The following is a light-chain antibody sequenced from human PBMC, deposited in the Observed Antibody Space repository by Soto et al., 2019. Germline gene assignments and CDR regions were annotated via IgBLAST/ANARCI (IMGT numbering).Light chain of an antibody. V-gene: IGKV1-39*01. CDR3: QQSSNIPWT. J-gene: IGKJ1*01. CDR1: QHVDRY. CDR2: SAS. Sequence: DIQMTQSPSSLSASVGDSVTITCRTSQHVDRYLSWYQQIPGRAPKLLIYSASSLVSGVPPRFRGSASGTEFTLSISSLQREDFATYFCQQSSNIPWTCGQGTKVDI.